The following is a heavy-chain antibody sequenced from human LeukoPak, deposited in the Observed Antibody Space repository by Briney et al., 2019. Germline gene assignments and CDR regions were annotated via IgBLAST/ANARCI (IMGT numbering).Heavy chain of an antibody. V-gene: IGHV1-8*01. J-gene: IGHJ4*02. CDR3: ARRDCTTGACRFDD. CDR1: GHTFTNDG. D-gene: IGHD2-8*01. Sequence: ASVKVSCKASGHTFTNDGIHWVRPATGQGLEWMGWMNPSSGNTGYAQKFQGRLTMTRNTSISTAYMDLSSLRSDDTAVYYCARRDCTTGACRFDDWGQGTRVSVSP. CDR2: MNPSSGNT.